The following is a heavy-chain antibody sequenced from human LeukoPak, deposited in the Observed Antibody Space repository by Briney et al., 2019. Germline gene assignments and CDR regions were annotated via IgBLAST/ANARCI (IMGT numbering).Heavy chain of an antibody. CDR3: ASYRSSSWYYFDY. D-gene: IGHD6-13*01. V-gene: IGHV1-69*13. Sequence: GASVKVSCKASGGTFSSYAISWVRQAPGQGLEWMGGIIPIFGTANYAQKFRGRVTITADESTSTAYMELSSLRSEDTAVYYCASYRSSSWYYFDYWGQGTLVTVSS. CDR1: GGTFSSYA. CDR2: IIPIFGTA. J-gene: IGHJ4*02.